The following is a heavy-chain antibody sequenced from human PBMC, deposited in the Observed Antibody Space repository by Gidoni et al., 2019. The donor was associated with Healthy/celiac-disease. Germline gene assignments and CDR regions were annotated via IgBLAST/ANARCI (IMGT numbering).Heavy chain of an antibody. CDR1: GFTFSSYS. CDR2: ISSSGSTI. D-gene: IGHD3-22*01. Sequence: EVQLVESGGGLVKPGGSLRLSCAASGFTFSSYSMNWVRQAPGKGLEWVSSISSSGSTIYYADSVKGRFTISRDNAKNSLYLQMNSLRAEDTAVYYCAREYYDSSGYYSYAFDIWGQGTMVTVSS. V-gene: IGHV3-21*01. J-gene: IGHJ3*02. CDR3: AREYYDSSGYYSYAFDI.